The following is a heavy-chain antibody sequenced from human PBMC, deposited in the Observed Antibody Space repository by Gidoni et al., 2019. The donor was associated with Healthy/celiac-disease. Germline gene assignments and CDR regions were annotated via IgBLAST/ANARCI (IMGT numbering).Heavy chain of an antibody. CDR2: ISYDGSNK. J-gene: IGHJ4*02. CDR1: GFTFSSYA. D-gene: IGHD2-2*01. V-gene: IGHV3-30-3*01. Sequence: QVQLVESGGGVVQPGRSLRLSCAASGFTFSSYAMHWVRQAPGKGLEWVAVISYDGSNKYYADSVRGRFTISRDNSKNTLYLQMNSLRAEDTAVYYCARDHGDQLDYWGQGTLVTVSS. CDR3: ARDHGDQLDY.